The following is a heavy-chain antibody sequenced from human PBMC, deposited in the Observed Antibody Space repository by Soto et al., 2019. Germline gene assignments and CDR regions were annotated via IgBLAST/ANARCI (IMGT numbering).Heavy chain of an antibody. V-gene: IGHV4-39*01. CDR3: ASHPSDFWFDP. J-gene: IGHJ5*02. D-gene: IGHD2-21*02. CDR2: IYYSGST. Sequence: SETLSLTCSVAGGSISSSSYFWGWIRQPPGKGLEWIGSIYYSGSTYYNPSLKSRVTVSVDTSKNQFSLKLSSVTAADTAVYYCASHPSDFWFDPWGQGTLVTVS. CDR1: GGSISSSSYF.